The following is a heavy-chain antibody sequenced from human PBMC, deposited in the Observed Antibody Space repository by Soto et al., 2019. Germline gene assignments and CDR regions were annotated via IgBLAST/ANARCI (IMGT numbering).Heavy chain of an antibody. CDR2: ISSSSSYI. Sequence: PGGSLRLSCAASGFTFSNYNMNWVRQAPGKGLEWVSSISSSSSYIYYADSVKGRFTISRDNAKDSLYLQMNSLRGEDTAVYYCARMELVYGMDVWGQGTTVTVSS. CDR1: GFTFSNYN. D-gene: IGHD1-7*01. J-gene: IGHJ6*02. CDR3: ARMELVYGMDV. V-gene: IGHV3-21*01.